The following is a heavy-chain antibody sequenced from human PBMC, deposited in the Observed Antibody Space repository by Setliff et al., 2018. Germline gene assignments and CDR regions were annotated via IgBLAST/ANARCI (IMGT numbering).Heavy chain of an antibody. CDR1: GFTFSDYY. D-gene: IGHD3-9*01. CDR2: ISSSGSTI. CDR3: ARDSVLRYFDWLLYTPDAFDI. J-gene: IGHJ3*02. V-gene: IGHV3-11*04. Sequence: KTGGSLRLSCAASGFTFSDYYMSWIRQAPGKGLEWVSYISSSGSTIYYADSVKGRFTISRDNAKNSLYLQMNSLRAEDTAVYYCARDSVLRYFDWLLYTPDAFDIWGQGTMVTVS.